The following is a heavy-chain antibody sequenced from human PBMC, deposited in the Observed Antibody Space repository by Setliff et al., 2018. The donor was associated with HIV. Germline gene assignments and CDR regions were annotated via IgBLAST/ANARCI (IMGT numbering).Heavy chain of an antibody. CDR2: IYYTGNT. V-gene: IGHV4-30-4*01. J-gene: IGHJ4*02. CDR3: VRYGDDVRRFDF. Sequence: SETLSVTCTVSGVSIAGGDYYWSWIRQSPGKGLEWVGYIYYTGNTYFNPSLESRLSMSVDTSKNQFTLELHSVTAADTAVYYCVRYGDDVRRFDFWGQGTLVTVS. CDR1: GVSIAGGDYY. D-gene: IGHD2-21*02.